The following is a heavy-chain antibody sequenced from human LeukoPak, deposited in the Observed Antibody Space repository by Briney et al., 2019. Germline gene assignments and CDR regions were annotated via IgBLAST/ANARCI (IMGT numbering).Heavy chain of an antibody. J-gene: IGHJ4*02. CDR3: ARVLETDCRGGSCYSGLDY. CDR2: ISRIGSYI. D-gene: IGHD2-15*01. Sequence: GGSLRLSCAASGFTFSSYNMNWVRQAPGRGLEWVSSISRIGSYIYYADSVKGRFTISRDNAQNSLYLQMNSLRVEDTAVYYCARVLETDCRGGSCYSGLDYWGQGTLVTVSS. V-gene: IGHV3-21*01. CDR1: GFTFSSYN.